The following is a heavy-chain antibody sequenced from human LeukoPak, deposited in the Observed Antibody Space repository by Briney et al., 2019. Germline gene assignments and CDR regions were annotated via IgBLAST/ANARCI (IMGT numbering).Heavy chain of an antibody. CDR3: ARETGYSTSWYAYYFDY. CDR1: EFSVSHNY. Sequence: GGSLRLSCAASEFSVSHNYMSWVRQAPGKGLEWVSVIHSDGTTHYADSVKGRFTISRDNFKNTLYLQMNSLRVEDTAMYYCARETGYSTSWYAYYFDYWGQGTLVTVAS. J-gene: IGHJ4*02. CDR2: IHSDGTT. V-gene: IGHV3-53*01. D-gene: IGHD6-13*01.